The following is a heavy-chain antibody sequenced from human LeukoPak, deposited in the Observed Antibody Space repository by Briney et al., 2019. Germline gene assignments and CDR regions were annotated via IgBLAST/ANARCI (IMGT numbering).Heavy chain of an antibody. CDR1: GFTFSSYE. V-gene: IGHV3-48*03. Sequence: GGSLRLSCAASGFTFSSYEMNWVRQAPGKGLEWVSYISSSGSTIYYADSVRGRFTISRDNAKNSLYLQMNGLRAEDTAVYYCALGRYCSGGSCLSDRGQGTLVTVSS. CDR2: ISSSGSTI. J-gene: IGHJ4*02. D-gene: IGHD2-15*01. CDR3: ALGRYCSGGSCLSD.